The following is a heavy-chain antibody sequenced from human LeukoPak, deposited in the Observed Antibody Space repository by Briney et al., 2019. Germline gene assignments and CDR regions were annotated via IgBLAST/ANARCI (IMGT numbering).Heavy chain of an antibody. Sequence: QSGGSLRLSCPASGFIFSSFGMNWVRQAPGKGLEWLSYISSSGSTIFYADSVKGRFTISRDNAKKSLYLQMNSLRAEDTAVYYCTLANWGSPIDYWGQGTLVTVSS. V-gene: IGHV3-48*03. J-gene: IGHJ4*02. CDR1: GFIFSSFG. CDR3: TLANWGSPIDY. D-gene: IGHD7-27*01. CDR2: ISSSGSTI.